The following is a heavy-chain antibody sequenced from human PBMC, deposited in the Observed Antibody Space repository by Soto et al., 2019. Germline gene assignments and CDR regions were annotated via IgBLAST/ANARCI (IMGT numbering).Heavy chain of an antibody. D-gene: IGHD6-13*01. CDR2: FYKGGST. CDR3: ARGYGSSSYFVAY. J-gene: IGHJ4*02. CDR1: GFTASTNY. V-gene: IGHV3-53*01. Sequence: PGGSLRLSCGASGFTASTNYTSWVRQAPGKGLEWVSIFYKGGSTYYADSVKGRFTLSRDNSKNTLYLQMNSLRAEDTAIYYCARGYGSSSYFVAYWGQGIQVTVSS.